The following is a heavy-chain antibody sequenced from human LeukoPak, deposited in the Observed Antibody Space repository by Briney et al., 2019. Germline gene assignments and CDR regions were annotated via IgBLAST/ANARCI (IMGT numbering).Heavy chain of an antibody. CDR1: GFTFSDYY. V-gene: IGHV3-11*01. D-gene: IGHD3-9*01. J-gene: IGHJ4*02. CDR3: ARHRRFYYDILTGYYPFDY. CDR2: ISSSGSTI. Sequence: GGSLRLSCAASGFTFSDYYMSWTRQAPGKGLEWVSYISSSGSTIYYADSVKGRFTISRDNAKNSLYLQMNSLRAEDTAVYYCARHRRFYYDILTGYYPFDYWGQGTLVTVSS.